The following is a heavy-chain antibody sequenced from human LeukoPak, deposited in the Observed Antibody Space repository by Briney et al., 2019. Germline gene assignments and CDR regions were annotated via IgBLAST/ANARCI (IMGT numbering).Heavy chain of an antibody. V-gene: IGHV3-30*03. J-gene: IGHJ6*03. CDR3: ARGLGIAARDYMDV. CDR2: ISYDGSNK. D-gene: IGHD6-6*01. Sequence: GGSLRLSCAASGFTFSSYGMHWVRQAPGKGLEWVAVISYDGSNKYYADSVKGRFTISRDNSKNTLYLQMNSLRAEDTAVYYCARGLGIAARDYMDVWGKGTTVTVSS. CDR1: GFTFSSYG.